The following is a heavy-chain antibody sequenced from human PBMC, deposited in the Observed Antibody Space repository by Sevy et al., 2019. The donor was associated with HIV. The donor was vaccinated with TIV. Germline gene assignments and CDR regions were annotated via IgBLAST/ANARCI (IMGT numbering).Heavy chain of an antibody. CDR3: ARELQDGYTGLKRCWDAFDI. V-gene: IGHV1-69*13. D-gene: IGHD5-12*01. CDR1: GGTFSSYA. Sequence: ASVKVSCKASGGTFSSYAISWVRQAPGQGLEWMGGIIPIFGTANYAQKFQGRVTVTADESTSTAYMELSSLRSEDTAVYYCARELQDGYTGLKRCWDAFDIWGQGTMVTVSS. J-gene: IGHJ3*02. CDR2: IIPIFGTA.